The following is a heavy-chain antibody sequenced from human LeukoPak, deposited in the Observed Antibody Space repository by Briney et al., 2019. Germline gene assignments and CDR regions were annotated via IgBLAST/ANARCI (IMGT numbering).Heavy chain of an antibody. J-gene: IGHJ4*02. Sequence: GASVKVSCKASGYTFTGYYMHWVRQAPGQGLEWMGWINPNSGGTNYAQKLQGWVTMTRDTSISTAYMELSRLRSEDTAVYYCARGLSLGGYEGGYWGQGTLVTVSS. D-gene: IGHD6-13*01. CDR3: ARGLSLGGYEGGY. V-gene: IGHV1-2*04. CDR1: GYTFTGYY. CDR2: INPNSGGT.